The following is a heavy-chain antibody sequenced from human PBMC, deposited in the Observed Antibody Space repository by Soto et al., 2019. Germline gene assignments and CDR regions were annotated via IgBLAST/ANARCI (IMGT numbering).Heavy chain of an antibody. CDR3: ARSLGYSSGWYDAFDT. Sequence: PGGSLRLSCAASGFTFSSYSMSWVRQAPGKGLEWVSAISGSSGSTYYADSVKGRFTISRDNAKNSLYLQMNSLRAEDTAVYYCARSLGYSSGWYDAFDTWGQGTMVTVSS. J-gene: IGHJ3*02. CDR1: GFTFSSYS. V-gene: IGHV3-23*01. D-gene: IGHD6-19*01. CDR2: ISGSSGST.